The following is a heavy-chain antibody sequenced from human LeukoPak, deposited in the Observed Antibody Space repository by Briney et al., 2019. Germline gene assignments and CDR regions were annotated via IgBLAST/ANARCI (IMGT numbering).Heavy chain of an antibody. D-gene: IGHD3-10*01. V-gene: IGHV3-21*01. Sequence: GGSLRLSCAASGFTFTTYSMNWVRQAPGKGLEWVSSISSTSDYIYYADSLKGRFTISRDNAKNSLYLQMNSLRAEDTAVYYCAREEEDYYDSGTYYFDFWGQGTPVTVSS. CDR1: GFTFTTYS. J-gene: IGHJ4*02. CDR2: ISSTSDYI. CDR3: AREEEDYYDSGTYYFDF.